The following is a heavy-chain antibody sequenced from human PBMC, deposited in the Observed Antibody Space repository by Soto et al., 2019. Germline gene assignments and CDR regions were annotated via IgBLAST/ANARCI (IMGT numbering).Heavy chain of an antibody. V-gene: IGHV3-74*01. CDR1: GFTFSSYW. CDR3: ARRGQEGPGLAH. Sequence: EVQLVESGGNLVQPGGSLRLSCAASGFTFSSYWMHWVRQAPGKGPVWVSRINTDGSSTSYVDSVKGRFTISRDNAKNTLYLQVNSLSVEDTAVYYCARRGQEGPGLAHWGQGTLVTVSS. J-gene: IGHJ5*02. CDR2: INTDGSST.